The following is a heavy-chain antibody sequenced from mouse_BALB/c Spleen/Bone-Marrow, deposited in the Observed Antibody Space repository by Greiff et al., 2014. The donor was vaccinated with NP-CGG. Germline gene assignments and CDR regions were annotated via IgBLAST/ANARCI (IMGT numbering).Heavy chain of an antibody. CDR2: ISNLAYSI. CDR3: ARETTRGAMDY. J-gene: IGHJ4*01. Sequence: EVQLQQSGGALVQPGGSRKLSCAASGFTFSDYGMAWVRQAPGKGPEWVAFISNLAYSIYYTDTVTGRFAISRENAKNTLYLEMNSLRSEDTAMYYCARETTRGAMDYWGQGTSVTVSS. V-gene: IGHV5-15*02. D-gene: IGHD2-1*01. CDR1: GFTFSDYG.